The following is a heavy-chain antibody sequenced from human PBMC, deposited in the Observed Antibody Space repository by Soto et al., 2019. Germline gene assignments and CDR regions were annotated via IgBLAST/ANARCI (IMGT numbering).Heavy chain of an antibody. D-gene: IGHD1-26*01. CDR3: ASTKIDSGSTRTFDI. CDR2: IYHSGNT. Sequence: QVQLQESGPGLVKPSGTLSLTCAVSGGSISSSNWWTWVRRPPGKGLEWIGEIYHSGNTNYKPSLKSRVTMSVDRSKNQFSLMLSSVTAADTAVYYCASTKIDSGSTRTFDIWGRGTMVTVSS. V-gene: IGHV4-4*02. CDR1: GGSISSSNW. J-gene: IGHJ3*02.